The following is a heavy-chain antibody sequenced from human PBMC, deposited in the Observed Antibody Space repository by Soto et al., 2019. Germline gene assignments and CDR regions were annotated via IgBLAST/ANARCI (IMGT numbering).Heavy chain of an antibody. V-gene: IGHV3-21*01. D-gene: IGHD6-13*01. J-gene: IGHJ3*02. Sequence: EVQLVESGGGLVKPGGSLRLSCAASGFTFSSYSMNWVRQAPGKGLEWVSSISSSSSYIYYADSVKGRFTISRDNAKNSLYLQMNSLRAEDTAVYYCARAIRWYSSSWFDAFDIWGQGTMVTVSS. CDR1: GFTFSSYS. CDR2: ISSSSSYI. CDR3: ARAIRWYSSSWFDAFDI.